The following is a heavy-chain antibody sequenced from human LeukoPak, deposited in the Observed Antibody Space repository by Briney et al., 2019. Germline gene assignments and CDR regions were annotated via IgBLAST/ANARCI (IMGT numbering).Heavy chain of an antibody. CDR2: IKSDGSST. Sequence: SGGSLRLSCAASGFTFSSYWMHWVRQAPGKGLGWVSRIKSDGSSTNYADSVKGRFTISRDNAKNTLYLQMNRLRADDTAVYYCARDSASYYHDYWGQGTLVTVSS. CDR1: GFTFSSYW. V-gene: IGHV3-74*01. D-gene: IGHD3-10*01. CDR3: ARDSASYYHDY. J-gene: IGHJ4*02.